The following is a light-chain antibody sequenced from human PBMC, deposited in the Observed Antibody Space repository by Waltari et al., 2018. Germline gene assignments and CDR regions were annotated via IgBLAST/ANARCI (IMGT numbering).Light chain of an antibody. V-gene: IGKV1-33*01. CDR1: QDITHY. CDR3: QQYDNLPIT. CDR2: DAS. Sequence: DIQMTQSPSSLCASVGDRVTINCQASQDITHYLNWYQQKPGKAPKLLIYDASNLETGVPSRFSGSGSGTDFTFTISSLQPEDIATYYCQQYDNLPITFGQGTRLEIK. J-gene: IGKJ5*01.